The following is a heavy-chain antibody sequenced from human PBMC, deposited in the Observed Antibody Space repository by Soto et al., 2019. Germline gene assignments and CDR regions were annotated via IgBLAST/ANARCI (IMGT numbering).Heavy chain of an antibody. V-gene: IGHV3-33*01. CDR2: IWYDGSNK. D-gene: IGHD6-13*01. CDR3: AREAGQPHGFDI. Sequence: IVSGASSGLTFSKYFMHLVLQAPGKGLEWVAVIWYDGSNKYYADSVKGRFTISRDNYKNTLHLQMNSLRADDTAVYYCAREAGQPHGFDIWGQGTMVTVSS. J-gene: IGHJ3*02. CDR1: GLTFSKYF.